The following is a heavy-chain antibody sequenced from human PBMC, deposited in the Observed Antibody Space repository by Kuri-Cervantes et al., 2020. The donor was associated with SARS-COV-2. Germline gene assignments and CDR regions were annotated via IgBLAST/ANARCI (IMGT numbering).Heavy chain of an antibody. D-gene: IGHD1-1*01. CDR1: GYTFTTYG. V-gene: IGHV1-18*01. CDR2: ISASNGNT. Sequence: ASVKVSCKASGYTFTTYGISWVRQAPGQGLEWMGWISASNGNTNYAQSLQGRVTITTYSSTSTAYLELRNLRSDDTAVYYCVTDLTANNWDPDAFDAWGQGTMVTVSS. CDR3: VTDLTANNWDPDAFDA. J-gene: IGHJ3*01.